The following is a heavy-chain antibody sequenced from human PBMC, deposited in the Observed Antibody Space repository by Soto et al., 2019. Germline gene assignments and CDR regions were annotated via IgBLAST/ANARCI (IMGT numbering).Heavy chain of an antibody. Sequence: EAQLVESGGGFVQPGRSLRLSCAGSGFIFDDFAIHWVRQAPGKGVEWVSGISWNSDSIGYADSVKGRFTISRDNAKNALYLQMNSLRVEDTALYYCTKVGGLYDFWSGPLHFDLWGQGTLVTVSS. CDR2: ISWNSDSI. V-gene: IGHV3-9*01. D-gene: IGHD3-3*01. CDR1: GFIFDDFA. J-gene: IGHJ4*02. CDR3: TKVGGLYDFWSGPLHFDL.